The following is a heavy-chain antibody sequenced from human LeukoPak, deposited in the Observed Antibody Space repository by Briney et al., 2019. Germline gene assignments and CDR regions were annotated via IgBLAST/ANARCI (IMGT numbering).Heavy chain of an antibody. CDR2: IYYSGST. Sequence: SETLSLTCTVSGGSISSSSYYWGWIRQPPGKGLEWIGSIYYSGSTYYNPSLKSRVTISVDTSKNQFSPKLSSVTAADTAVYYCASHVPNSYYLYAFDIWGQGTMVTVSS. J-gene: IGHJ3*02. D-gene: IGHD3-10*01. CDR1: GGSISSSSYY. V-gene: IGHV4-39*01. CDR3: ASHVPNSYYLYAFDI.